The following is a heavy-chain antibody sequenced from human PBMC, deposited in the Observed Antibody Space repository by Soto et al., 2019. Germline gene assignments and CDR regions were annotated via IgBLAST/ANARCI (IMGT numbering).Heavy chain of an antibody. D-gene: IGHD2-15*01. J-gene: IGHJ5*02. CDR3: ARVGHCSGGSCYSGGWFDP. V-gene: IGHV1-69*13. CDR1: GGTFSSYA. CDR2: IIPIFGTA. Sequence: SVKVFFKASGGTFSSYAISWLRQAPGQGLEWMGGIIPIFGTANYAQKFQGRVTITADESTSTAYMELSSLRSEDTAVYYCARVGHCSGGSCYSGGWFDPWGQGTLVTVSS.